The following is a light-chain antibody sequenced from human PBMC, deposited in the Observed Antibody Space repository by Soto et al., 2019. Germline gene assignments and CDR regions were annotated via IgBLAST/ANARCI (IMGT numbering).Light chain of an antibody. CDR1: SSDVGGFNY. CDR3: TSYTSSSTYV. J-gene: IGLJ1*01. CDR2: DVI. Sequence: QCALTQPASVSGSPGQSITISCTGTSSDVGGFNYVSWFQQHPGKAPKLLIYDVINRPSGVSHRFSGSKSGNTASLTISGLQAEDEADYYCTSYTSSSTYVFGTGTKVTVL. V-gene: IGLV2-14*01.